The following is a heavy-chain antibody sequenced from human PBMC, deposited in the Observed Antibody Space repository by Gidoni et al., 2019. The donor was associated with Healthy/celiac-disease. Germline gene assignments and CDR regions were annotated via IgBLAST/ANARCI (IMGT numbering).Heavy chain of an antibody. D-gene: IGHD1-20*01. J-gene: IGHJ3*02. CDR3: ARVLYNWNQGDDAFDI. V-gene: IGHV5-51*01. Sequence: EVQPVQSGAEVKTTGASVKVSCKGSGYSLTSYWIGWVRQMPGKGLEWMGIIYPGDSDTRYSPSFQGQVTISADKSISTAYLQWSSLKASDTAMYYCARVLYNWNQGDDAFDIWGQGTMVTVSS. CDR1: GYSLTSYW. CDR2: IYPGDSDT.